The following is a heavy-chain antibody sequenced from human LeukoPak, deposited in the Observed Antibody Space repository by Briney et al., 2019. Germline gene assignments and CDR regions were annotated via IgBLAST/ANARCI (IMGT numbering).Heavy chain of an antibody. D-gene: IGHD3-22*01. J-gene: IGHJ3*01. Sequence: PGGSLRLSCAASGFTFCNYAMNWVRHTPGKGLQWVSPISGSGNSTNYADSVKGRFTVFRDNSKNTLYLQMNSLGADDTATYYCAKDSYYYDSSGYIPWGHAFDFWGQGTMVTVSS. CDR2: ISGSGNST. CDR1: GFTFCNYA. CDR3: AKDSYYYDSSGYIPWGHAFDF. V-gene: IGHV3-23*01.